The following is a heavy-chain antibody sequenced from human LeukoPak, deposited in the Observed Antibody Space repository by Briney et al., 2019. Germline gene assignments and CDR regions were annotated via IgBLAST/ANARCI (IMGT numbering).Heavy chain of an antibody. CDR1: GYTFTGYY. Sequence: ASVKVSCKASGYTFTGYYVHWVRQAPGQGREWMGWINPNSGDTHYAQNFQGRVTMTRDTSISTAYLELRGLTSDDTAVYCCAGGDPRRGYWGQGTLVTVSS. V-gene: IGHV1-2*02. J-gene: IGHJ4*02. CDR3: AGGDPRRGY. CDR2: INPNSGDT. D-gene: IGHD2-21*01.